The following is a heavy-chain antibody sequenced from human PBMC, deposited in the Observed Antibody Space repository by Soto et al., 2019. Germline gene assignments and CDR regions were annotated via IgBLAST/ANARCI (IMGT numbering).Heavy chain of an antibody. CDR2: ISGSGGST. J-gene: IGHJ6*02. Sequence: GGSLRLSCAASGFTFSSYAMSWVRQAPGKGLEWVSAISGSGGSTYYADSVKGRFTISRDNSKNTLYLQMNSLRAEDTAVYYCATAMTLSTGYTYYYYRMHVWGQGTTVTVSS. CDR1: GFTFSSYA. D-gene: IGHD3-9*01. V-gene: IGHV3-23*01. CDR3: ATAMTLSTGYTYYYYRMHV.